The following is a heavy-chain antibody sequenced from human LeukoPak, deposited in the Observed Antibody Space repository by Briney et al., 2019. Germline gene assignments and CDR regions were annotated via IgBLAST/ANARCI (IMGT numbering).Heavy chain of an antibody. CDR1: GFTFSSYG. Sequence: GGSLRLSCAASGFTFSSYGMHWVRQAPGKGLEWVAFIRYDGSNKYYADSVKGRFTISRDNFKNTLYLQMNSLRAEDTAVYYCAKGDVLRFLEWLGDYWGQGTLVTVSS. J-gene: IGHJ4*02. CDR3: AKGDVLRFLEWLGDY. CDR2: IRYDGSNK. V-gene: IGHV3-30*02. D-gene: IGHD3-3*01.